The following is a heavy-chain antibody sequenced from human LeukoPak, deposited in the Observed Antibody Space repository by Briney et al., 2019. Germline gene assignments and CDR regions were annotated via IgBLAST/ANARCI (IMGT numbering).Heavy chain of an antibody. CDR2: IYTSGST. CDR1: GGSISSGSYY. CDR3: ARVAADAKHRAIMVRGRFDP. D-gene: IGHD3-10*01. Sequence: SQTLSLTCTVSGGSISSGSYYWSWIRQPAGKGLEWIGRIYTSGSTNYNPSLKSRVTISVDTSKNQFSLKLSSVTAADTAVYYCARVAADAKHRAIMVRGRFDPWGQGTLVTVSS. V-gene: IGHV4-61*02. J-gene: IGHJ5*02.